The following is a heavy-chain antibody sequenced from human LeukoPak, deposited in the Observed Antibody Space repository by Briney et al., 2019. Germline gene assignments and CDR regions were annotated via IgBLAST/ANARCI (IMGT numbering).Heavy chain of an antibody. V-gene: IGHV4-34*01. CDR1: GGSFSGYY. Sequence: SETLSLTCAVYGGSFSGYYWSWIRQPPGKGLEWIGAINHSGSTNYNPSLKSRVTISVDTSKNQFSLKLSSVTAADTAVYYCARGGGITMVRGVPPAYYYGMDVWGQGTTVTVSS. J-gene: IGHJ6*02. CDR3: ARGGGITMVRGVPPAYYYGMDV. D-gene: IGHD3-10*01. CDR2: INHSGST.